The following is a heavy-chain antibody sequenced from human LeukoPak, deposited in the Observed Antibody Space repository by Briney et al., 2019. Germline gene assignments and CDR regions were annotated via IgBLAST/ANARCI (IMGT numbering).Heavy chain of an antibody. CDR3: ARFGYYFDY. D-gene: IGHD3-10*01. V-gene: IGHV4-61*02. CDR1: RGPITSGAIN. J-gene: IGHJ4*02. CDR2: VHTSGST. Sequence: PSETLSLTCTVSRGPITSGAINWSWIRQPPGKGLEWIGRVHTSGSTYYNPSLKSRVTISVDTSKNQFSLKLSSVTAADTAVYYCARFGYYFDYWGQGTLVTVSS.